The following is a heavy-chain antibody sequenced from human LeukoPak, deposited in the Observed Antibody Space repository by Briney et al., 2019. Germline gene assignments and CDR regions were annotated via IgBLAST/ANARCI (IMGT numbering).Heavy chain of an antibody. Sequence: GGSLRLSCAASGFTFSSFSMNWVRQAPGKGLEWVSSISTGSSYIYYADSVKGRFTISRDNAKNSLYLQMTSLRAEDTAVYYCARSEGYCSSTSCDAYYYYMDVWGEGTTVTVSS. CDR2: ISTGSSYI. CDR1: GFTFSSFS. D-gene: IGHD2-2*01. J-gene: IGHJ6*03. V-gene: IGHV3-21*01. CDR3: ARSEGYCSSTSCDAYYYYMDV.